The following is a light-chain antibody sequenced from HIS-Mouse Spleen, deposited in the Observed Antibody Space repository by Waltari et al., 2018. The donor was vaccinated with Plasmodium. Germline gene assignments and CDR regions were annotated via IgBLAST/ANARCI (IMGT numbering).Light chain of an antibody. Sequence: YELTQPPSVSVSPGQTASITCSGAKLGDKYACWYQQKPGQSPVLVIYQDSKRPSGIPERFSGSNSGNTATLTISGTQAMDEADYYCQAWDSSTVVFGGGTKLTVL. CDR1: KLGDKY. CDR2: QDS. V-gene: IGLV3-1*01. CDR3: QAWDSSTVV. J-gene: IGLJ2*01.